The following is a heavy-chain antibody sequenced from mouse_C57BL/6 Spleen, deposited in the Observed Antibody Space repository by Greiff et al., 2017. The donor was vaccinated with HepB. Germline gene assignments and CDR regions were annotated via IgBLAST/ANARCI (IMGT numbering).Heavy chain of an antibody. CDR3: ARDDLYFWAMDY. CDR2: SRNKANDYTT. J-gene: IGHJ4*01. V-gene: IGHV7-1*01. Sequence: EVNVVESGGGLVQSGRSLRLSCATSGFTFSDFYMEWVRQAPGKGLEWIAASRNKANDYTTEYSASVKGRFIVSRDTSQSILYLQMNALRAEDTAIYYCARDDLYFWAMDYWGQGTSVTVSS. D-gene: IGHD2-1*01. CDR1: GFTFSDFY.